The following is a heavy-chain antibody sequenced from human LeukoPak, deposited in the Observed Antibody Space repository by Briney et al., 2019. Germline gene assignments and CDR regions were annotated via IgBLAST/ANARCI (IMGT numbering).Heavy chain of an antibody. CDR3: ARVGVYCSSTSCSYDAFDI. Sequence: SETLSLTCTVSGGSISSYYWSWIRQPAVKGLEWIGRIYTSGSTNYNPSLKSRVTMSVDTSKNQFSLKLSSVTAADTAVYYCARVGVYCSSTSCSYDAFDIWGQGTMVTVSS. V-gene: IGHV4-4*07. CDR2: IYTSGST. J-gene: IGHJ3*02. CDR1: GGSISSYY. D-gene: IGHD2-2*01.